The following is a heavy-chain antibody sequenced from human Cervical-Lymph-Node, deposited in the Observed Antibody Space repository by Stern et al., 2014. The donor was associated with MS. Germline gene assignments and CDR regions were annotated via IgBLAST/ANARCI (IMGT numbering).Heavy chain of an antibody. V-gene: IGHV1-18*01. CDR2: ISTYNGNA. CDR3: AREAYTSGSDY. CDR1: GYTFSSYG. Sequence: QVQLMQSGAEVKKPGASVKVSCTTSGYTFSSYGISWVRQAPGQGLEWMGWISTYNGNANYAQKLHGRVTVTTDTSTTTVYMELRSLRSDDTAVYYCAREAYTSGSDYWGQGTLVTVSS. D-gene: IGHD6-19*01. J-gene: IGHJ4*02.